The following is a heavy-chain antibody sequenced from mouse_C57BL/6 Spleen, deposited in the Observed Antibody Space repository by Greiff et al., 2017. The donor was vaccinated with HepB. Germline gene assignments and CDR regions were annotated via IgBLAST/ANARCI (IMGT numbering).Heavy chain of an antibody. CDR3: TRGAVVATYAMDY. CDR1: GYTFTSYW. V-gene: IGHV1-5*01. CDR2: IYPGNSDT. J-gene: IGHJ4*01. D-gene: IGHD1-1*01. Sequence: VQLQQSGTVLARPGASVKMSCKTSGYTFTSYWMHWVKQRPGQGLEWIGAIYPGNSDTSYNQKFKGKAKLTAVTSASTAYMELSSLTNEDSAVYYCTRGAVVATYAMDYWGQGTSVTVSS.